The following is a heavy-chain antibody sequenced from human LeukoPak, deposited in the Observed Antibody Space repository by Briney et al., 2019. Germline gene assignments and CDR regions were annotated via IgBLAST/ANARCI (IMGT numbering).Heavy chain of an antibody. J-gene: IGHJ5*02. V-gene: IGHV4-4*07. CDR3: ARESCRRVSCYNNWFDP. D-gene: IGHD2-15*01. CDR1: GDSLSNYY. CDR2: IQTSGST. Sequence: PSETLSLTCTIFGDSLSNYYWSWIRQPAGKGLEWIGRIQTSGSTHYNPSLKSRVTMSLGTSKNQFSLKLNSLTAADTAVYFCARESCRRVSCYNNWFDPWGQGTLVIVSS.